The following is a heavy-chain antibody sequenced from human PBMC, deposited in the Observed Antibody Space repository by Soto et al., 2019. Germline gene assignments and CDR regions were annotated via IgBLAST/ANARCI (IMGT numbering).Heavy chain of an antibody. CDR3: ARESVFYDSGGYFRFLPSHLCGFCGYAFDI. D-gene: IGHD3-22*01. J-gene: IGHJ3*02. CDR2: IYYSGST. V-gene: IGHV4-61*01. Sequence: TLSLTCTVSGGSVSSGSYYWSWIRQPPGKGLEWIGYIYYSGSTNYNPSLKSRVTISVDTSKNQFSLKLSSVTAADTAVYYCARESVFYDSGGYFRFLPSHLCGFCGYAFDIWGQGTMVTV. CDR1: GGSVSSGSYY.